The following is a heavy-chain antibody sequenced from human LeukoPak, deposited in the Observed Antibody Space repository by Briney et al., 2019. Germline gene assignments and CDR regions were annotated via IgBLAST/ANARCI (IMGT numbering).Heavy chain of an antibody. Sequence: GGSLRLSCSASGFTFSSYAMTWVRQAPGKGPEWVSVISGSSDKTHYGDSVRGRFTIYRDNSKNTLYLQMNSLRAEDTAVYYCVKWLYYYDSSGYYWGQGTLVTVSS. CDR2: ISGSSDKT. V-gene: IGHV3-23*01. CDR3: VKWLYYYDSSGYY. D-gene: IGHD3-22*01. J-gene: IGHJ4*02. CDR1: GFTFSSYA.